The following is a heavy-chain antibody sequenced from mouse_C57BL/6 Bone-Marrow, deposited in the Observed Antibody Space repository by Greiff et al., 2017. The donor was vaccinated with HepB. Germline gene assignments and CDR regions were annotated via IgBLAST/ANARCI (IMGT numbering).Heavy chain of an antibody. J-gene: IGHJ3*01. CDR2: IHPNSGST. V-gene: IGHV1-64*01. D-gene: IGHD3-2*02. CDR3: AKSRQLRLRVAY. CDR1: GYTFTSYW. Sequence: QVQLQQSGAELVKPGASVKLSCKASGYTFTSYWMHWVKQRPGQGLEWIGMIHPNSGSTYYNEKFKSQATLTVDKSSSSDYMPLSNLTSEDSAVYDCAKSRQLRLRVAYWGQGTLVTVSA.